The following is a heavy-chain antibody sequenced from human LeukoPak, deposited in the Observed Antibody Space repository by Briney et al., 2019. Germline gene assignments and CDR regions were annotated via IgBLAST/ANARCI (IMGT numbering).Heavy chain of an antibody. Sequence: GGSLRLSCAASGFTFSSFAMSWVRQAPGRGLEWISFISTGSGTIYYADSVKGRFTVSRDNAQNSLFLQMNNLRAGDTAVYYCARVKSHFWSATDAVDIWGQGTLVTVSS. CDR3: ARVKSHFWSATDAVDI. CDR2: ISTGSGTI. D-gene: IGHD3-3*02. V-gene: IGHV3-48*01. J-gene: IGHJ3*02. CDR1: GFTFSSFA.